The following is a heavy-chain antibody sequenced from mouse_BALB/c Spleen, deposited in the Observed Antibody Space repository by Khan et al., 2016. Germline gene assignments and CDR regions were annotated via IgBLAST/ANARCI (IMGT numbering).Heavy chain of an antibody. CDR3: SSADDGFAY. J-gene: IGHJ3*01. CDR1: GFSFTGYG. Sequence: QVQLQESGPGLVAPSQSLSITCTVSGFSFTGYGVNWVRQPPGKGLEWLGEIWGDGRTDYNSALKSRVSISKDNSKSQVFLKMNSLQTDDTANYYCSSADDGFAYWGQGTLVIVSA. D-gene: IGHD2-12*01. CDR2: IWGDGRT. V-gene: IGHV2-6-7*01.